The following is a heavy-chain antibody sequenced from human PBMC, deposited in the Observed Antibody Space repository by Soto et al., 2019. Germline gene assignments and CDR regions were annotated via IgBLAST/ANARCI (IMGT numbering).Heavy chain of an antibody. V-gene: IGHV1-69*13. CDR1: GGTFSSYA. CDR3: ASVDRARSNGMDV. CDR2: IIPIFGTA. Sequence: GASVKVSCKASGGTFSSYAISWVRQAPGQGLEWMGGIIPIFGTANYAQKFQGRVTITADESTSTAYMELSSLRSEDTAVYYCASVDRARSNGMDVWRKGTTVTVSS. D-gene: IGHD5-18*01. J-gene: IGHJ6*04.